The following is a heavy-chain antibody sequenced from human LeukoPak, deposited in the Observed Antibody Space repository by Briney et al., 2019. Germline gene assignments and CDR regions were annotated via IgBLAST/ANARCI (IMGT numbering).Heavy chain of an antibody. CDR2: MSGAGNT. Sequence: GESLRLSCAVSGFTIGNNGLSWFRQAPGKGLEWVSDMSGAGNTYYAESVKGRFTISRDNSKNTLYLQMNSLRAEDTALYYASGHDYNSYWGQGTLVAVSS. D-gene: IGHD4-4*01. V-gene: IGHV3-23*01. CDR1: GFTIGNNG. J-gene: IGHJ4*02. CDR3: SGHDYNSY.